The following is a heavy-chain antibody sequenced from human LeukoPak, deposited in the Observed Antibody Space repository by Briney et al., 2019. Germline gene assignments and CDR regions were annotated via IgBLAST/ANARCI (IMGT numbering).Heavy chain of an antibody. CDR3: ARSVDTAMAFDY. Sequence: SETLSLTCTVSGGSISSSSYYWGWIRQPQGKGLEWIGSIYYSGSTYYNPSLKSRVTISVDTSKNQFSLKLSSVTAADTAVYYCARSVDTAMAFDYWGQGTLVTVSS. J-gene: IGHJ4*02. D-gene: IGHD5-18*01. CDR2: IYYSGST. V-gene: IGHV4-39*01. CDR1: GGSISSSSYY.